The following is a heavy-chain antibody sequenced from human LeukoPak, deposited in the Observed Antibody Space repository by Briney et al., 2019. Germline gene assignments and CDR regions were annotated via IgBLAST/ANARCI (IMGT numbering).Heavy chain of an antibody. D-gene: IGHD2-8*02. J-gene: IGHJ4*02. Sequence: SETLSLTCTVSGGSISPYEWSWIRQSAGKRLEWIGLIRNTGSADYNPSLKSRVTLSIDTSKSQISLRLTSVTAADTAVYYCGTGSYSGGFDKWGQGTLVIVSS. CDR3: GTGSYSGGFDK. CDR1: GGSISPYE. CDR2: IRNTGSA. V-gene: IGHV4-4*07.